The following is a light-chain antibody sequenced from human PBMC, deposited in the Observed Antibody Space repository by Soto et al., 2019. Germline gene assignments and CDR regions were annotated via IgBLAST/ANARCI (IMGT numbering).Light chain of an antibody. J-gene: IGKJ1*01. CDR2: WAS. Sequence: DIVMTQSPDSLAVSLGERATINCKSSQSVLYSSNNKNYLAWYQQKPGQPPKLLIYWASTRESGVPDRFSGSGSGTDFTLSIRSLKAEDVAVYDCQQYYSTPWTFGQGTKVEI. CDR3: QQYYSTPWT. V-gene: IGKV4-1*01. CDR1: QSVLYSSNNKNY.